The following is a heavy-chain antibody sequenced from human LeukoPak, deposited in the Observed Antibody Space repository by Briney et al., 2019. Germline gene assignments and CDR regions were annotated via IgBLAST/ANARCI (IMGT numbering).Heavy chain of an antibody. CDR1: GFTFADYG. CDR2: INSDGSST. J-gene: IGHJ3*02. Sequence: GGSLRLSCAASGFTFADYGMSWVRQAPGKGLVWVSRINSDGSSTSYADSVKGRFTISRDNARNTLYLQMNSLRAEDTAVYYCARAGAWDTSDAFDIWGQGTMVTVSS. V-gene: IGHV3-74*01. D-gene: IGHD1-26*01. CDR3: ARAGAWDTSDAFDI.